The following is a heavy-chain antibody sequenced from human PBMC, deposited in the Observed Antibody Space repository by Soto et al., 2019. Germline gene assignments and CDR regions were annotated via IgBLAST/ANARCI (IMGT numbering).Heavy chain of an antibody. CDR2: ISYDGSNK. J-gene: IGHJ6*02. CDR3: AKASLYTWIQPLYGMDV. Sequence: PGGSLRLSCAASGFTFSSYGMHWVRQAPGKGLEWVAVISYDGSNKYYADSVKGRFTISRDNSKNTLYLQMNSLRAEDTAVYYCAKASLYTWIQPLYGMDVWGQGTTVTVSS. D-gene: IGHD5-18*01. CDR1: GFTFSSYG. V-gene: IGHV3-30*18.